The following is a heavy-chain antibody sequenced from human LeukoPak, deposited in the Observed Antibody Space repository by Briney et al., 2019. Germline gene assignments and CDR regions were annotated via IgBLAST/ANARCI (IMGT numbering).Heavy chain of an antibody. V-gene: IGHV4-34*01. CDR3: ARGNWNDHLRHNWFDP. CDR2: IDQSGST. CDR1: VGSFSGYY. J-gene: IGHJ5*02. D-gene: IGHD1-1*01. Sequence: SETLSLTCAVYVGSFSGYYWTWIRQPPGKGLGWIGEIDQSGSTNYNPSLKSRVTLSVDTSKNQFSLKVNSVTAADTALYYCARGNWNDHLRHNWFDPWGQGTLVTVSS.